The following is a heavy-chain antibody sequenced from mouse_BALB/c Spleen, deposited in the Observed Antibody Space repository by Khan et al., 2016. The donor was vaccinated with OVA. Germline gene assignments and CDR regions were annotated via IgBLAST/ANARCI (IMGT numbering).Heavy chain of an antibody. CDR3: TRGGYGACGY. CDR2: ISDGGSYT. CDR1: GFTFSDYY. V-gene: IGHV5-4*02. Sequence: EVELVESGGGLVKPGGSLKLSCAASGFTFSDYYMYWVRQTPEKRLEWVATISDGGSYTYFPDSVEGRFTISRDNAENNLYLQLISLKSEDTAMYYCTRGGYGACGYWGQGTLVTVSA. J-gene: IGHJ3*02. D-gene: IGHD2-14*01.